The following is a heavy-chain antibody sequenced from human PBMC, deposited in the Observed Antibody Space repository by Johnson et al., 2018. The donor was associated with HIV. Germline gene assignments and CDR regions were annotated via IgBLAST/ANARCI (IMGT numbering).Heavy chain of an antibody. CDR3: ARDKGGIVGYDAFDV. CDR1: GFTFSSYW. V-gene: IGHV3-74*01. J-gene: IGHJ3*01. D-gene: IGHD1-26*01. Sequence: MQLVESGGGLVQPGGSLRLSCAASGFTFSSYWMHWVRQAPGKGLVWVSRINSDGSSTSYADSVKGRLTISRDNAKNTLYLQMNSLRAEDTAVYYCARDKGGIVGYDAFDVWGQGTMVTVSS. CDR2: INSDGSST.